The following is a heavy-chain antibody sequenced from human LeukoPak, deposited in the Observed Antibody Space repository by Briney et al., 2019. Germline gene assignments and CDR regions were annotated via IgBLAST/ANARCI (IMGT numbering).Heavy chain of an antibody. CDR2: ISYDGSNK. V-gene: IGHV3-30*01. D-gene: IGHD1-26*01. CDR3: ARDGGATAFDY. CDR1: GFTFSSYA. J-gene: IGHJ4*02. Sequence: GGSLRLSCAASGFTFSSYAMHWVRQAPGKGLEWVAVISYDGSNKYYADSVKGRFTISRDNSKNTLYLQMDSLRAEDTAVYYCARDGGATAFDYWGQGTLVTVSS.